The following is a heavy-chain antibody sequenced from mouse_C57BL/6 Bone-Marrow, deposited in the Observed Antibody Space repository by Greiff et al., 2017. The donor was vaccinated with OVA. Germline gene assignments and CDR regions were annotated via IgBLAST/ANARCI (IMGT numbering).Heavy chain of an antibody. V-gene: IGHV1-63*01. J-gene: IGHJ4*01. CDR2: IYPGGGYT. D-gene: IGHD2-3*01. Sequence: QVHVKQSGAELVRPGTSVKMSCKASGYTFTNYWIGWAKQRPGHGLEWIGDIYPGGGYTNYNEKFKGKATLTADKSSSTAYMQLSSLTYEDSAVYYCARNGYYSSYYAMDYWGQGTSVTVSS. CDR3: ARNGYYSSYYAMDY. CDR1: GYTFTNYW.